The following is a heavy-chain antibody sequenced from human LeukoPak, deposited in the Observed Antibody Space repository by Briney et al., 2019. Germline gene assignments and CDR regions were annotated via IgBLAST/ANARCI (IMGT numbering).Heavy chain of an antibody. V-gene: IGHV3-7*01. CDR2: IKQDGSEE. CDR3: ASTVLSGWYLPYYYYMDV. Sequence: GGSLRLSCAASGFTFSSYWMSWVRQAPGKGLEWVANIKQDGSEEYYVDSVKGRFTISRDNAKNSLYLQMNSLRAEDTAVYYCASTVLSGWYLPYYYYMDVWGKGTTVTISS. D-gene: IGHD6-19*01. CDR1: GFTFSSYW. J-gene: IGHJ6*03.